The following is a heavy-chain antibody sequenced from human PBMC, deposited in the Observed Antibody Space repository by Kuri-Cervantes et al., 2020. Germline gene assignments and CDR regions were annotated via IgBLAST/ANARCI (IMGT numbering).Heavy chain of an antibody. D-gene: IGHD3-22*01. CDR3: AKERDPFRYDSSGYGFDY. Sequence: GESLKISCAASGFTFSSYGMHWVRQAPGKGLEWVAVISYDGSNKYYADSVKGRFAIPRDNFKNTLYLQMNSLRAEDTAVYYCAKERDPFRYDSSGYGFDYWGQGTLVTVSS. CDR1: GFTFSSYG. J-gene: IGHJ4*02. CDR2: ISYDGSNK. V-gene: IGHV3-30*18.